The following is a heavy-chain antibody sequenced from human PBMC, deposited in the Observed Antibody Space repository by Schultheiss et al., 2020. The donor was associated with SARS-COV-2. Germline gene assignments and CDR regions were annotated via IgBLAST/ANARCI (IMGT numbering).Heavy chain of an antibody. J-gene: IGHJ6*02. CDR1: GGSISSYY. CDR3: ARELLVTTDYYYGMDV. Sequence: SETLSLTCTVSGGSISSYYWSWIRQPPGKGLEWIGYIYYSGSTNYNPSLKSRVTISVDTSKNQFSLKLSSVTAADTAVYYCARELLVTTDYYYGMDVWGQGTTVTVSS. CDR2: IYYSGST. V-gene: IGHV4-59*12. D-gene: IGHD4-11*01.